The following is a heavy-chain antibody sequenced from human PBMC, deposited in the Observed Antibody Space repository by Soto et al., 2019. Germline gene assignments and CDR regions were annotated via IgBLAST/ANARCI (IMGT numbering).Heavy chain of an antibody. CDR2: INHSGST. J-gene: IGHJ3*02. D-gene: IGHD2-2*03. V-gene: IGHV4-34*01. Sequence: PSETLSLTCAVYGGSFSGYYWSWIRQPPGKGLEWIGEINHSGSTNYNPSLKSRVTISVDTSKNQFSLKLSSVTAADTAVYYCARDMETVVVTALEAFDIWGQGTMVTVSS. CDR1: GGSFSGYY. CDR3: ARDMETVVVTALEAFDI.